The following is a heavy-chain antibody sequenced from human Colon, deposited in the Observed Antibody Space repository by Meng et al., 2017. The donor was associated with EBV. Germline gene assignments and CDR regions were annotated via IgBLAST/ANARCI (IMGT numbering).Heavy chain of an antibody. CDR2: IDDSGST. CDR1: GVSISSNIR. CDR3: ARGKQDAWELLAY. Sequence: QVRRQESGPGLVKPSGTLSLRCCVSGVSISSNIRWTWVRQPPGKGLEWIGDIDDSGSTNYNPSLNSRISISLDKSKNHFSLKVNSVTAADTAVYYCARGKQDAWELLAYWGQGALVTVSS. D-gene: IGHD1-26*01. J-gene: IGHJ4*02. V-gene: IGHV4-4*02.